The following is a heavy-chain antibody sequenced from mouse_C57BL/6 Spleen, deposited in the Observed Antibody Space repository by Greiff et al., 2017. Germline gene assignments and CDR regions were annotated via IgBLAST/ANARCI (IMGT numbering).Heavy chain of an antibody. Sequence: EVQVVESGPGLVKPSQSLSLTCSVTGYSITSGYYWNWIRQFPGNKLEWMGYISYDGSNNYNPSLKNRISITRDTSKNQFFLKLNSVTTEDTATYYCARDGNYLWDYWGQGTTLTVSS. V-gene: IGHV3-6*01. D-gene: IGHD2-1*01. CDR2: ISYDGSN. J-gene: IGHJ2*01. CDR3: ARDGNYLWDY. CDR1: GYSITSGYY.